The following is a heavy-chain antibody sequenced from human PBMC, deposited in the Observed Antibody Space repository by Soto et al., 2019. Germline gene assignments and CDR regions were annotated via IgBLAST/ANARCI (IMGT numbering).Heavy chain of an antibody. CDR3: ARVNALGALYYYYGMDV. J-gene: IGHJ6*02. D-gene: IGHD1-26*01. Sequence: QVPLVESGGGVVQPGRSLRLSCAASGFTFSSYAMHWVRQAPGKGLEWVAVISYDGSNKYYADSVKGRFTISRDNSKNTLYLQMNSLRAEDTAVYYCARVNALGALYYYYGMDVWGQGTTVTVSS. CDR1: GFTFSSYA. CDR2: ISYDGSNK. V-gene: IGHV3-30-3*01.